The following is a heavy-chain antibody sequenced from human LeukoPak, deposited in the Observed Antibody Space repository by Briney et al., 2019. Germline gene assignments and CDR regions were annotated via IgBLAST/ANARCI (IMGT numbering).Heavy chain of an antibody. CDR1: GFTFSSYG. D-gene: IGHD3-16*01. CDR2: ISYDGSNK. CDR3: AREGRITLYYYYGMDV. V-gene: IGHV3-30*03. J-gene: IGHJ6*02. Sequence: GGSLRLSCAASGFTFSSYGMHWVRQAPGKGLEWVAVISYDGSNKYYADSVKGRFTISRDNSKNTLYLQMNSLRAEDTAVYYCAREGRITLYYYYGMDVWGQGTTVTVSS.